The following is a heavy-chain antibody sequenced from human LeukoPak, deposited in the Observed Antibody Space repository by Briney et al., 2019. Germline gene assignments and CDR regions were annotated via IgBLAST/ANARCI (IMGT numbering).Heavy chain of an antibody. CDR3: ARGGGLDV. CDR2: INHNGNVN. J-gene: IGHJ6*02. Sequence: SGGSLRFSCAASGFTFSSYWMNWARQAPGKGLEWVASINHNGNVNYYVDSVKGRFTISRDNAKNSLYLQMSNLRAEDTAVYFCARGGGLDVWGQGATVTVSS. CDR1: GFTFSSYW. V-gene: IGHV3-7*03. D-gene: IGHD3-16*01.